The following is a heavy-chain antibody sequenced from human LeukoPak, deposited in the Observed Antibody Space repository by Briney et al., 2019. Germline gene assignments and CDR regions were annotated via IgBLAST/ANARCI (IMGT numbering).Heavy chain of an antibody. CDR2: INPNSGGT. CDR1: GYTFTSYD. D-gene: IGHD3-3*01. J-gene: IGHJ6*02. V-gene: IGHV1-2*02. CDR3: ASQGTIFGVVTGYYYYGMDV. Sequence: ASVKVSCKASGYTFTSYDINWVRQAPGQGLEWMGWINPNSGGTNYAQKFQGRVTMTRDTSISTAYMELSRLRSDDTAVYYCASQGTIFGVVTGYYYYGMDVWGQGTTVTVSS.